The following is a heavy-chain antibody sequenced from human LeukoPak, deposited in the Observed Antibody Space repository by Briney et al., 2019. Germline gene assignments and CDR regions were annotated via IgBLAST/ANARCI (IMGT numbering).Heavy chain of an antibody. CDR1: GYTFTSYG. V-gene: IGHV1-18*01. Sequence: GASVKVSCKASGYTFTSYGISWVRQAPGQGLEWMGWISAYNGNTNYAQKLQGRVTMTTDTSTSTAYMELSSLRSEDTAVYYCARGDDSSGYYPCCFDYWGQGTLVTVSS. CDR3: ARGDDSSGYYPCCFDY. CDR2: ISAYNGNT. J-gene: IGHJ4*02. D-gene: IGHD3-22*01.